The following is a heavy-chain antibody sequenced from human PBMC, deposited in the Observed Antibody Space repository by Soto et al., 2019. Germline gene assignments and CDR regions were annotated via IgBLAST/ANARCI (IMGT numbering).Heavy chain of an antibody. J-gene: IGHJ6*02. CDR2: IKAGNGNT. CDR3: AAPYSSSQYYYYGMDV. Sequence: ASVKVSCKASGYTFTSYAMHWVRQAPGQRLEWMGWIKAGNGNTKYSQKFQGRVTITRDTSASTAYMEMSSLRSEDTAVFYFAAPYSSSQYYYYGMDVWGQGTTVTVSS. D-gene: IGHD6-6*01. V-gene: IGHV1-3*01. CDR1: GYTFTSYA.